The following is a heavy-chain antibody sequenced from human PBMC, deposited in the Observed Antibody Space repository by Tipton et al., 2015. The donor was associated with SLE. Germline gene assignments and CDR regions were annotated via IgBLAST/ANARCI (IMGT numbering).Heavy chain of an antibody. Sequence: SLRLSCAASGFTVSSNYMNWVRQAPGKGLEWLSDISGSGSTIYYADSVKGRFTISRDNAKNSLYLQMNSLRAEDTAVYYCARHIYDTSGGPFDNWGQGTLVTVSS. D-gene: IGHD3-22*01. CDR2: ISGSGSTI. J-gene: IGHJ4*02. CDR1: GFTVSSNY. CDR3: ARHIYDTSGGPFDN. V-gene: IGHV3-48*03.